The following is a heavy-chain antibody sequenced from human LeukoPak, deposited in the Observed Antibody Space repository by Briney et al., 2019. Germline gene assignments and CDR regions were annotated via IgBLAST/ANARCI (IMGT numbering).Heavy chain of an antibody. CDR1: GFTFSSYA. J-gene: IGHJ4*02. Sequence: GGSLRLSCAPSGFTFSSYAMHWVRQAPGKGLEYVSAICSNGGSTYYANSVRGRFTISRDNSKNTLYLQMGSLSAEDMAVYYCARGRGLYCSSTSCSSFDYWGQGTLVTVSS. CDR2: ICSNGGST. D-gene: IGHD2-2*01. CDR3: ARGRGLYCSSTSCSSFDY. V-gene: IGHV3-64*01.